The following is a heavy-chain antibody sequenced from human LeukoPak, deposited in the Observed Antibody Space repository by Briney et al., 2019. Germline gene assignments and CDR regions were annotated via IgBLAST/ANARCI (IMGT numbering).Heavy chain of an antibody. V-gene: IGHV4-59*01. CDR2: IYYSGST. J-gene: IGHJ4*02. CDR1: GGSISSYY. CDR3: ARAGGPDGTYYFDY. D-gene: IGHD1-1*01. Sequence: SETLSLTCTVSGGSISSYYWSWIRQPPGKGLEWIGYIYYSGSTNYNPSLKSRVTISVDTSKNQFSLKLSSVTAADTAVYYCARAGGPDGTYYFDYWGQGTLVTVSS.